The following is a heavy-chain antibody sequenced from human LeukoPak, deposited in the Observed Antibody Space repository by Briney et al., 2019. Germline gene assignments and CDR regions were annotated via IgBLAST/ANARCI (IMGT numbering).Heavy chain of an antibody. V-gene: IGHV1-2*02. CDR1: GYTFTGYY. CDR3: ARDSSGWYRWFDL. Sequence: GASVKVSCKASGYTFTGYYMHWVRQAPGQGLEWMGWINPNSGGTNYAQKFQGRVTMTRDTSISTAYMELSGLTSDDTAVYYCARDSSGWYRWFDLWGQGTLVTVSS. J-gene: IGHJ5*02. CDR2: INPNSGGT. D-gene: IGHD6-19*01.